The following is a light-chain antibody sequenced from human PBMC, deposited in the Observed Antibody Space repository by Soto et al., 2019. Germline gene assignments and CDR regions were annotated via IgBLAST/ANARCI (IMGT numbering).Light chain of an antibody. CDR3: HQSYSAPYT. CDR1: RDITDY. V-gene: IGKV1-27*01. Sequence: DIRMTQSPSSLSASVGDRVTITCRASRDITDYLAWYQQKPGQVPKLLIYAASTLQSGVPSRFTASGSGTDFTLTISSLQPEDFASYFCHQSYSAPYTFGQGTKLEI. CDR2: AAS. J-gene: IGKJ2*01.